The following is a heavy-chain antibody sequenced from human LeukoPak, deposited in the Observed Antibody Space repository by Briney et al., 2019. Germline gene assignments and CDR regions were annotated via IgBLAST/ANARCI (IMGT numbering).Heavy chain of an antibody. CDR2: IYTSGST. CDR1: GGSISSGSYY. V-gene: IGHV4-61*02. J-gene: IGHJ5*02. CDR3: ARDHCSGGSCYLGWFDP. D-gene: IGHD2-15*01. Sequence: SETLSLTCTVSGGSISSGSYYWSWIRQPAGKGLEWIGRIYTSGSTNYNPSLKSRVTISVDTSKNQFSLKLSSVTAADTAVYYCARDHCSGGSCYLGWFDPWGQGTLVTVSS.